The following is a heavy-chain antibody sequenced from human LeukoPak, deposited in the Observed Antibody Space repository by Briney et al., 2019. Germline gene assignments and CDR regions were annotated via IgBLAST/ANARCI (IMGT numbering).Heavy chain of an antibody. V-gene: IGHV3-43*02. CDR3: ATWAFYHNLDV. J-gene: IGHJ6*02. Sequence: GGSLRLSCAASGFTIGPYAMYWVRQGPGRGLEWVSVIKADGSGTFYADSVRGRFTTSRNNSKNSLYLQMNSLTSEDTALYYCATWAFYHNLDVWGQGTTVIVSS. D-gene: IGHD2/OR15-2a*01. CDR1: GFTIGPYA. CDR2: IKADGSGT.